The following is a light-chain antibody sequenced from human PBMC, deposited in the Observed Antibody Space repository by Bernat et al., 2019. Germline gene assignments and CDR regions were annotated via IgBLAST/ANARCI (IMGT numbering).Light chain of an antibody. V-gene: IGLV2-8*01. CDR1: SSDVGDYDY. J-gene: IGLJ2*01. CDR3: CSFSGSRYVA. Sequence: QSALTQPASVSGSPGQSITISCTGTSSDVGDYDYVSWYQQHPGKAPKLMIYEVNKRPSGVPDRFSGSKSDNTASLTVSGLQAEDEAEYYCCSFSGSRYVAFGGGTRLTVL. CDR2: EVN.